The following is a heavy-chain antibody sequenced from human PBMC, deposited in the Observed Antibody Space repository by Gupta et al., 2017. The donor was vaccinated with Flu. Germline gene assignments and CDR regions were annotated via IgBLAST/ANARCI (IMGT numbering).Heavy chain of an antibody. D-gene: IGHD3-10*01. CDR3: ARRRTEFGTPIHYFDY. CDR2: RHYSGRT. V-gene: IGHV4-39*01. Sequence: QPPGKGLEGIGNRHYSGRTYDNPSLKSRVTMSVDTSKNQFSRKLSSLTAADTAAFFCARRRTEFGTPIHYFDYWGQGTLVTVSS. J-gene: IGHJ4*02.